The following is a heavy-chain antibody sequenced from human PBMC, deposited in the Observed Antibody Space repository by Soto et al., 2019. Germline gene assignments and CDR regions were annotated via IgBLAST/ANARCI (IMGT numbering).Heavy chain of an antibody. CDR1: GGFISGSNW. J-gene: IGHJ4*02. Sequence: QVQLQESGPGRVKPSGTLSLTCAVSGGFISGSNWWSWVRQPPGKGLEWIGEIYHSGITNYNPSLKXRVTISVDKSKNQFSLNLSSVTAADTAVYYCAGNSGTYSFDYWGQGTLVTVSS. CDR3: AGNSGTYSFDY. CDR2: IYHSGIT. D-gene: IGHD1-26*01. V-gene: IGHV4-4*02.